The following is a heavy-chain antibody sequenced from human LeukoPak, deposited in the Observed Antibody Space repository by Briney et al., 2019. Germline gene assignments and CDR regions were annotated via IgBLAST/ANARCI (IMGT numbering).Heavy chain of an antibody. CDR1: GGSISSYY. Sequence: PSETLSLTCTVSGGSISSYYWSWIRQPPGKGLEWIGYIYYSGSTNYNPSLKSRVTISVDTSKNQFSLKLSSVTAADTAVYYCARWGGIVGATVYWFDPWGQGTLVTVSS. J-gene: IGHJ5*02. CDR3: ARWGGIVGATVYWFDP. V-gene: IGHV4-59*01. CDR2: IYYSGST. D-gene: IGHD1-26*01.